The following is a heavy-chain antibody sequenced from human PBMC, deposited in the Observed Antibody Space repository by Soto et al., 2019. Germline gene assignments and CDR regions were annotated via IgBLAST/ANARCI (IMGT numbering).Heavy chain of an antibody. D-gene: IGHD3-22*01. CDR3: ARDRGRYYYDSSGYHDAFDI. V-gene: IGHV1-3*01. CDR1: GYTFTSYA. J-gene: IGHJ3*02. Sequence: GASVKVSCKASGYTFTSYAMHWVRQAPGQRLEWMGWINAGNGNTKYSQKFQGRVTITRDTSASTAYMELSSLRSEDTAVYYCARDRGRYYYDSSGYHDAFDIRGQGTMVTVSS. CDR2: INAGNGNT.